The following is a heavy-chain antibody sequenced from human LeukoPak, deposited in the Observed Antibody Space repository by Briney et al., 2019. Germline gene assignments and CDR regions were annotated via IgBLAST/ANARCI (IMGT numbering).Heavy chain of an antibody. CDR3: AKDVGSGSYYFDY. V-gene: IGHV3-30*18. CDR1: GFTFSSYG. CDR2: IPYDGSNK. D-gene: IGHD1-26*01. J-gene: IGHJ4*02. Sequence: GGSLRLSCAASGFTFSSYGMHWVRQAPGKGLEWVAVIPYDGSNKYYADSVKGRFTISRDNSKNTLYLQMNSLRAEDTAVYYCAKDVGSGSYYFDYWGQGTLVTVSS.